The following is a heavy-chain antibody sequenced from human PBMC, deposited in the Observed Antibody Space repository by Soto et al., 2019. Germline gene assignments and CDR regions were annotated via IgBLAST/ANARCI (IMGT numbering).Heavy chain of an antibody. D-gene: IGHD6-19*01. CDR1: GGSFSGYY. V-gene: IGHV4-34*01. CDR3: ARGQWLVLENSWFDP. J-gene: IGHJ5*02. Sequence: TSETLSLTCAVYGGSFSGYYWSWIRQPPGKGLEWIGEINHSGSTNYNPSLKSRVTISVDTSKNQFSLKLSSVTAADTAVYYCARGQWLVLENSWFDPWGQGTLVTVSS. CDR2: INHSGST.